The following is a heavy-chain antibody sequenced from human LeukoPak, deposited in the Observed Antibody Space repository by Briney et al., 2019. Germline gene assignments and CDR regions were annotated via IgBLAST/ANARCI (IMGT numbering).Heavy chain of an antibody. CDR2: ISSSGSTI. D-gene: IGHD3-3*01. CDR3: ARDNTYDRSALRFLASY. CDR1: GFTFSSYE. J-gene: IGHJ4*02. Sequence: PGGSLRLSCAASGFTFSSYEMNWVRQAPGKGLEWVSYISSSGSTIYYADSVKGRFTISRDNAKNSLYLQMNRLRAEDTAVYYCARDNTYDRSALRFLASYWGQGTLVTVSS. V-gene: IGHV3-48*03.